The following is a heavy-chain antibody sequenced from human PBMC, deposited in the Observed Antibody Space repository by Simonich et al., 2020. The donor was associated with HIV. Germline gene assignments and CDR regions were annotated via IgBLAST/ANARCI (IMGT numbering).Heavy chain of an antibody. D-gene: IGHD3-3*01. V-gene: IGHV5-51*03. Sequence: EVQLVQSGAEVKKPGESLKISCKGSGYSFTSYWIGWVRQMPGEGLEWTGSIYPGDSDTSYSPSFQGQGTISADKSISTAYLQWSSLKASDIAMYYCVRGAFGVAPGAFDIWGQGTLVTVSS. CDR2: IYPGDSDT. CDR3: VRGAFGVAPGAFDI. CDR1: GYSFTSYW. J-gene: IGHJ3*02.